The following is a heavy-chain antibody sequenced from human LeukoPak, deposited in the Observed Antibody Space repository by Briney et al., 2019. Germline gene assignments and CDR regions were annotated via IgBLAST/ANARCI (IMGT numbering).Heavy chain of an antibody. D-gene: IGHD3-22*01. CDR1: GFTFSNYW. Sequence: LAGGSLRLSCAVSGFTFSNYWMHWVRQAPGKGLVWVSRIKSDGSSTSYADSVKGRFTISRDNSKNTLYLQMNSLRAEDTAVYYCAKLFSFYDSSGQTHDAFAIWGQGTMVTVSS. J-gene: IGHJ3*02. CDR2: IKSDGSST. V-gene: IGHV3-74*01. CDR3: AKLFSFYDSSGQTHDAFAI.